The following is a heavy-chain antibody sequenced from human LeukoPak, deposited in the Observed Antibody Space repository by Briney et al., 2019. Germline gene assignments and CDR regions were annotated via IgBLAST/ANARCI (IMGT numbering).Heavy chain of an antibody. D-gene: IGHD3-22*01. CDR1: VFTFNTYW. J-gene: IGHJ3*02. Sequence: GGSLRLSCAASVFTFNTYWMSWVRQAPGKGLEWVAHIKEDGSEKYYVDSVEGRFTVSRDNAKNSLHLQMNSLRADDTAVYFCARAKYDSSGFYARAGAFDIWGQGTTFTVSS. V-gene: IGHV3-7*01. CDR3: ARAKYDSSGFYARAGAFDI. CDR2: IKEDGSEK.